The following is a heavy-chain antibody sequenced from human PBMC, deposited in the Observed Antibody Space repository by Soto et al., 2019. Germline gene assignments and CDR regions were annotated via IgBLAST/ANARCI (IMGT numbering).Heavy chain of an antibody. J-gene: IGHJ3*02. CDR3: ARHGIVVVPAATDDAFDI. CDR2: INAGNGNT. D-gene: IGHD2-2*01. CDR1: GYTFTSYA. Sequence: ASVKVSCKASGYTFTSYAMHWVRQAPGQRLEWMGWINAGNGNTKYSQKFQGRVTITRDTSASTAYMELSSLRSEDTAVYYCARHGIVVVPAATDDAFDIWGQGTTVTVSS. V-gene: IGHV1-3*01.